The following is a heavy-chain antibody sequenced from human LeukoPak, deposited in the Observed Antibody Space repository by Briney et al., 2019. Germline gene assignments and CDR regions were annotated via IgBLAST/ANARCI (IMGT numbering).Heavy chain of an antibody. CDR3: ARRQGTYYDFWSGLDY. CDR2: IIPILGIA. V-gene: IGHV1-69*04. CDR1: GGTFSSYA. J-gene: IGHJ4*02. Sequence: SVKDSCKASGGTFSSYAISWMRQAPGQGLEWMGRIIPILGIANYAQKFQGRVTITADKSTSTAYMELSSLRSEDTAVYYCARRQGTYYDFWSGLDYWGQGTLVTVSS. D-gene: IGHD3-3*01.